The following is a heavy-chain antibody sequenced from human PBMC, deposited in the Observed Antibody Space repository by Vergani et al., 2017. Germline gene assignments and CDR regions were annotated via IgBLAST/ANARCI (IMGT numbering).Heavy chain of an antibody. D-gene: IGHD3-22*01. CDR1: GGTFSSYA. J-gene: IGHJ3*02. CDR2: IIPIFGTA. V-gene: IGHV1-69*01. Sequence: QVQLVQSGAEVKKPGSSVKVSCKASGGTFSSYAISWVRQAPGQGLEWMGGIIPIFGTANYAQKFQGIVTITADESTSTAYMELSSLRSEDTAVYYCARVRKDSSGYYFSYDAFDIWGQGTMVTVSS. CDR3: ARVRKDSSGYYFSYDAFDI.